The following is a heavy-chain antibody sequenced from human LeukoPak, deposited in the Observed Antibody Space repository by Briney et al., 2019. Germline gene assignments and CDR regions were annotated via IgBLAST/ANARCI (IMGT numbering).Heavy chain of an antibody. CDR3: ASAGY. CDR2: IYHSGST. CDR1: GYSISSGYY. Sequence: SETLSLTCSVSGYSISSGYYWEWIRQPPGKGLEWIGSIYHSGSTYYNPSLKSRVTISVDTSKNQFSLKLSSVTAADTAVYYCASAGYWGQGTLVTVSS. J-gene: IGHJ4*02. V-gene: IGHV4-38-2*02.